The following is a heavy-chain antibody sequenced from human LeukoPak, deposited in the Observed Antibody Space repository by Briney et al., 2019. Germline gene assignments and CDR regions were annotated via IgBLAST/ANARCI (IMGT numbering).Heavy chain of an antibody. J-gene: IGHJ4*02. CDR2: ISGGSSYI. CDR1: GFTFSSYS. Sequence: QPGGSLRLSCAASGFTFSSYSMNPVRQAPGKGLEWVSYISGGSSYISYTDSVKGRFTISRDNAKNSLYLQINSLRDEDTAVYYCARGAYNSGPENWGQGTLVTVSS. CDR3: ARGAYNSGPEN. D-gene: IGHD6-19*01. V-gene: IGHV3-48*02.